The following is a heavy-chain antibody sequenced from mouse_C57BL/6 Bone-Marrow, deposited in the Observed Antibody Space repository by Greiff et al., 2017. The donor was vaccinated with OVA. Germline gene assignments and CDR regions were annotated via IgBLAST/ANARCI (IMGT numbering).Heavy chain of an antibody. D-gene: IGHD1-1*01. Sequence: EVHLVESGEGLVKPGGSLKLSCAASGFTFSSYAMSWVRQTPEKRLEWVAYISSGGDYIYYADTVKGRFTISRDNARNTLYLQMSSLKSEDTAMYYCTRDLIYYYGSSYRWWYFDVWGTGTTVTVSS. CDR3: TRDLIYYYGSSYRWWYFDV. CDR1: GFTFSSYA. J-gene: IGHJ1*03. CDR2: ISSGGDYI. V-gene: IGHV5-9-1*02.